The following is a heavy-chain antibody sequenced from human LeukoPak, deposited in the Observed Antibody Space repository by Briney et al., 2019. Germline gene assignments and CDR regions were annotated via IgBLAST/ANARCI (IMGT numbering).Heavy chain of an antibody. Sequence: SQTLSLTCTVSGGSISSGDYYWSWIRQPPGKGLEWIGYIYYSGSPYYNPSLKSRVTISVDTSKNQFSLRLTSVTAADTAVYYCARSSAGYCNSATCPYSYYYGMDVWGQGTTVTVSS. V-gene: IGHV4-30-4*01. CDR3: ARSSAGYCNSATCPYSYYYGMDV. CDR1: GGSISSGDYY. CDR2: IYYSGSP. J-gene: IGHJ6*02. D-gene: IGHD2-2*01.